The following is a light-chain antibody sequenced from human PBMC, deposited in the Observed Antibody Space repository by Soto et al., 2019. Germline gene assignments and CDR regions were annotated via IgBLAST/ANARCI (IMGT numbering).Light chain of an antibody. Sequence: IVMTQSPATLSVSPGERATLSCRASQNIYSNVAWYQQRPGQAPRLRIYRASTRATGIPARFSGSGSGTEFTLTISSLQSEDFTVYSCLQYHNLWAFGQGTKVDI. J-gene: IGKJ1*01. CDR2: RAS. V-gene: IGKV3-15*01. CDR1: QNIYSN. CDR3: LQYHNLWA.